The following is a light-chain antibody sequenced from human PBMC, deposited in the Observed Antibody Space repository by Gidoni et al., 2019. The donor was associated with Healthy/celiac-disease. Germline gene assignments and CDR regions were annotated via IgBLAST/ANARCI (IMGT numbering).Light chain of an antibody. V-gene: IGKV3-20*01. J-gene: IGKJ2*01. CDR3: QQYGSSPYN. Sequence: EIVLTQSPGTLSFSPGESVNLSCRASQSVSSSYLAGYQHKPGQAPRILLYATSSRATGIPDRFSGSGSGTEFTLSISGLEPEDFAVYYCQQYGSSPYNFGQGTKLEIK. CDR1: QSVSSSY. CDR2: ATS.